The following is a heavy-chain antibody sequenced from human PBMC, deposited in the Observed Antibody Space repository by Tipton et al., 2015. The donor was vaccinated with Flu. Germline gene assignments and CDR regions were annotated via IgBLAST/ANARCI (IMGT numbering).Heavy chain of an antibody. CDR1: GGSINSYY. CDR3: ARDPGYGDYWFDH. J-gene: IGHJ5*02. V-gene: IGHV4-4*07. CDR2: IYGSGST. D-gene: IGHD4-17*01. Sequence: TLSLTCTVSGGSINSYYWSWIRQPAGKGLEWIGRIYGSGSTNYNPSLKSRVTMSIDTSKKRLSLKMTTVTAADTAVYYCARDPGYGDYWFDHWGQGTLVTVSS.